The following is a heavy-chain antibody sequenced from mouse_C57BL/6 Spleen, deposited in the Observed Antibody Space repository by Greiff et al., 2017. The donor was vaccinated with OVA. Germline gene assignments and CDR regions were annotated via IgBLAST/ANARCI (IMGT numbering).Heavy chain of an antibody. Sequence: EVMLVESGEGLVKPGGSLKLSCAASGFTFSSYAMSWVRQTPEKRLEWVAYISSGGDYIYYADTVKGRFTISRDNARNTLYLQMSSLKSEDTAMYYCTRDSFGGYAMDYWGQGTSVTVSS. D-gene: IGHD1-1*01. CDR3: TRDSFGGYAMDY. J-gene: IGHJ4*01. CDR1: GFTFSSYA. CDR2: ISSGGDYI. V-gene: IGHV5-9-1*02.